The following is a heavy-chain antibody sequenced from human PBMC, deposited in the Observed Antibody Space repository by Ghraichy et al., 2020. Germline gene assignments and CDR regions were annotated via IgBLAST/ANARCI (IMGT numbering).Heavy chain of an antibody. D-gene: IGHD5-18*01. Sequence: GGSLRLSCAASGFTFSHYEMHWVRQAPGKGLEWVSSISSSGTTLYYADSVKGRFTISRDNAKNSLYLQMSRLRAEDTALYYCARGRAGYAYGWGQGTLVTVSS. J-gene: IGHJ4*02. CDR2: ISSSGTTL. V-gene: IGHV3-48*03. CDR1: GFTFSHYE. CDR3: ARGRAGYAYG.